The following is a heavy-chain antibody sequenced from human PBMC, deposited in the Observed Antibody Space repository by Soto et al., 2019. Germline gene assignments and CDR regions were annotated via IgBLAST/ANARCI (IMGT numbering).Heavy chain of an antibody. D-gene: IGHD2-15*01. V-gene: IGHV1-18*01. CDR2: ISTYNGNT. CDR3: ARGFRVAATRWWFDP. Sequence: QVQLLQSGAEVKKPGASVKVSCKASGYTLTSYDISWVRQAPGQGLEWRGWISTYNGNTNYAQKLQGRVTMTTDTSTRTAHMELRRLRSDATAVYSCARGFRVAATRWWFDPWGQGTLVTVSS. J-gene: IGHJ5*02. CDR1: GYTLTSYD.